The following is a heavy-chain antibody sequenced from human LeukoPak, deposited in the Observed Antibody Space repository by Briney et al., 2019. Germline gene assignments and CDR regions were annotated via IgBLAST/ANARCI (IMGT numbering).Heavy chain of an antibody. J-gene: IGHJ3*02. CDR3: ARSSFGSGSYQALAFDI. CDR1: GGSISSSSYY. D-gene: IGHD3-10*01. CDR2: IYYSGST. Sequence: SETLSLTCTVSGGSISSSSYYWGWIRQPPGKGLEWIGSIYYSGSTYYNPSLKSRVTISVDTSKNQFSLKLSSVTAADTAVYYCARSSFGSGSYQALAFDIWGQGTMVTVSS. V-gene: IGHV4-39*07.